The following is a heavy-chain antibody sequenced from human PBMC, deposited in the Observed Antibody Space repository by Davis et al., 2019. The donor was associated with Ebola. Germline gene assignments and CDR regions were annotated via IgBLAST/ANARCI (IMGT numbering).Heavy chain of an antibody. CDR1: GFTFSSHG. V-gene: IGHV3-30*02. CDR3: ARVLYDFWSGANWYFDL. Sequence: PGGSLRLSCAASGFTFSSHGMHWVRQAPGKGPEWVAFIRYDMSNEYYADSVKGRFTISRDNSKNVLYLQMNSLRAEDTAVYYCARVLYDFWSGANWYFDLWGRGTLVTVSS. CDR2: IRYDMSNE. D-gene: IGHD3-3*01. J-gene: IGHJ2*01.